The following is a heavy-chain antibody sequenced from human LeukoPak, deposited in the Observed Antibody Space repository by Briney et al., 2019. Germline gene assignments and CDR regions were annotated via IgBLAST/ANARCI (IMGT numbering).Heavy chain of an antibody. CDR3: ARDEGYSYGYNWFDP. D-gene: IGHD5-18*01. V-gene: IGHV4-30-2*01. CDR2: IYHSGST. J-gene: IGHJ5*02. Sequence: SQTLSLTCAISGGSISSGGYSWSWIRQPPGKGLEWIGYIYHSGSTYYNPSLKSRVTISVDRSKNQFSLKLSSVTAADTAVYYCARDEGYSYGYNWFDPWGQGTLVTVSS. CDR1: GGSISSGGYS.